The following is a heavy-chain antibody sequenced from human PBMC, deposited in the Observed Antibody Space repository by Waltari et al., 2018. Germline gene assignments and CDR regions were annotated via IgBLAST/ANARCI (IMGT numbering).Heavy chain of an antibody. CDR1: GFTFSSYS. J-gene: IGHJ4*02. Sequence: EVQLVESGGGLVKPGGSLRLSCAASGFTFSSYSMNWVRQAPGKGLECVSSISSSSSYIYYADSVKGRFTISGDNAKNSLYLQMNSLRAEDTAVYYCASNYGSGTEDYWGQGTLVTVSS. V-gene: IGHV3-21*01. CDR2: ISSSSSYI. CDR3: ASNYGSGTEDY. D-gene: IGHD3-10*01.